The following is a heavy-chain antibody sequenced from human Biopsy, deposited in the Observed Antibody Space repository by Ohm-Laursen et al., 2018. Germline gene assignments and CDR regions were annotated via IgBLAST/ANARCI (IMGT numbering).Heavy chain of an antibody. J-gene: IGHJ1*01. CDR3: ATKLTGYFHH. V-gene: IGHV1-69*06. CDR1: GGTFSDYA. D-gene: IGHD3-9*01. CDR2: IIPLFGTT. Sequence: SVKVSCKTSGGTFSDYAISWLRQAPGQGLEWMGGIIPLFGTTNYAQKFQDRVTVAADTSTSKATMELRSLRSDDTAVYYCATKLTGYFHHWGQGTLVIVSS.